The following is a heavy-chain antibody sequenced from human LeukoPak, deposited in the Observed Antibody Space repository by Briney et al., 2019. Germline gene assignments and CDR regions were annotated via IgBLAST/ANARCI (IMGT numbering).Heavy chain of an antibody. Sequence: GGSLRLSCAASGFTFSSYAMHGVRQAPGKGLEWVAVISYDGSNKYYADSVKGRFTISRDNSKNTLYLQMNSLRAEDTAVYYCAKMLSGALWFGDYYYGMDVWGQGTTVTVSS. V-gene: IGHV3-30*18. CDR1: GFTFSSYA. CDR3: AKMLSGALWFGDYYYGMDV. J-gene: IGHJ6*02. CDR2: ISYDGSNK. D-gene: IGHD3-10*01.